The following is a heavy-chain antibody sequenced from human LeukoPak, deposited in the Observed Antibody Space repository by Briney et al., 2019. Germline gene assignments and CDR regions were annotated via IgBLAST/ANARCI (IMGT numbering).Heavy chain of an antibody. CDR3: ARVINGDYRRGDY. Sequence: ASVKVSCKASGYTFNNYGINWVRQAPGQGLEWMGWISAYNGNTNYAQKFQGRVTMTTDTSTSTAYMELRSLRSHDTAVYYCARVINGDYRRGDYWGQGTLVTVSS. CDR1: GYTFNNYG. V-gene: IGHV1-18*01. J-gene: IGHJ4*02. CDR2: ISAYNGNT. D-gene: IGHD4-17*01.